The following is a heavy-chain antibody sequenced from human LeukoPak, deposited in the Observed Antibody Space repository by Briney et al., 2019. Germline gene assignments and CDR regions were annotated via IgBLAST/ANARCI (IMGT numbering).Heavy chain of an antibody. Sequence: SETLSLTCAVSGGSISSGGYSWGWIRQPPGKGLEWIGYIYHSGSTYYNPSLKSRVTISVDRSKNQFSLKLSSVTAADTAVYYCARGELPDYWGQGTLVTVSS. CDR3: ARGELPDY. CDR1: GGSISSGGYS. J-gene: IGHJ4*02. V-gene: IGHV4-30-2*01. D-gene: IGHD3-10*01. CDR2: IYHSGST.